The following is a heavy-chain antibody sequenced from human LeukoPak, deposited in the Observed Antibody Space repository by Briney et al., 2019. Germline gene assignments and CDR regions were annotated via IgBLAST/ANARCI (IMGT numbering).Heavy chain of an antibody. V-gene: IGHV4-39*01. CDR1: GGSISSSSYY. CDR3: ARLVNVGGMDV. Sequence: SETLSLTCTVSGGSISSSSYYWGWIRQPPGKGLEWIGSIYYGGSTYYNPSLKSRVTISVDTSKNQFSLKLSSVTAADTAVYYCARLVNVGGMDVWGQGTTVNVSS. CDR2: IYYGGST. J-gene: IGHJ6*02.